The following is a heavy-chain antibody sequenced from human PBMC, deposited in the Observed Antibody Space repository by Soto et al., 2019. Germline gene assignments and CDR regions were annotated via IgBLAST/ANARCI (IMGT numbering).Heavy chain of an antibody. CDR2: ISSNGGST. Sequence: GGSLRLSCSASGFTFSSYAMHWVRQAPGKGLEYVSVISSNGGSTYYADSVKDRFTISRDNSKNTLYLQMSSLRAEDTAVYYCVKCEGSAGTNTDYFDYWGQGTLVTVSS. V-gene: IGHV3-64D*08. CDR3: VKCEGSAGTNTDYFDY. D-gene: IGHD6-13*01. J-gene: IGHJ4*02. CDR1: GFTFSSYA.